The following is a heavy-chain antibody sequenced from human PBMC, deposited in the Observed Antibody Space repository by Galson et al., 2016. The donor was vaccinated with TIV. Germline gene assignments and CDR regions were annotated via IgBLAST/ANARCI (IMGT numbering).Heavy chain of an antibody. CDR2: LYVLDTI. D-gene: IGHD1/OR15-1a*01. CDR3: ATTGGTNWNYFDN. Sequence: SLRLSCAASGFDVSRNYMNWVRQAPGKGLEWVSVLYVLDTIYCADSVKGRFTVSRDTSKNTLYLEMTDVRAEDTAVYYCATTGGTNWNYFDNWGQGALVTVSS. CDR1: GFDVSRNY. V-gene: IGHV3-53*01. J-gene: IGHJ4*02.